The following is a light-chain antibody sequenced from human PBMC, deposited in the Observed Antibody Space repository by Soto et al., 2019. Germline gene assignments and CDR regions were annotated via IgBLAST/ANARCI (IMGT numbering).Light chain of an antibody. J-gene: IGKJ3*01. Sequence: EIVLTQSPGTLYLSPGESATLSCGASESVSSSYLAWYQQKPGQAPRLLIYGATTRLRGVPDRFSGSGSGTDFTLTISRLEPEDFAVYYCQQYGSSPFTFGPGTKVDI. CDR2: GAT. CDR1: ESVSSSY. V-gene: IGKV3-20*01. CDR3: QQYGSSPFT.